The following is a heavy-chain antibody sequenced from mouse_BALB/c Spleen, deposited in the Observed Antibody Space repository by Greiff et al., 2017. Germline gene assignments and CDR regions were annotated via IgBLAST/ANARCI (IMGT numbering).Heavy chain of an antibody. D-gene: IGHD1-2*01. Sequence: QVQLKQSGPGLVAPSQSLSITCTVSGFSLTSYGVHWVRQPPGKGLEWLGVIWAGGSTNYNSALMSRLSISKDNSKSQVFLKMNSLQTDDTAMYYCARVGYYGDYAMDYWGQGTSVTVSS. V-gene: IGHV2-9*02. CDR1: GFSLTSYG. J-gene: IGHJ4*01. CDR3: ARVGYYGDYAMDY. CDR2: IWAGGST.